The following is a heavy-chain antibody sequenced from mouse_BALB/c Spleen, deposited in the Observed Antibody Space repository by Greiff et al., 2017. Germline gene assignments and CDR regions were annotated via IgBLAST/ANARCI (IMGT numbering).Heavy chain of an antibody. CDR3: ERPWYGNSPAWFAY. Sequence: EVHLVESGGGLVQPGGSLKLSCAASGFTFSSYTMSWVRQTPEKRLEWVAYISNGGGSTYYPDTVKGRFTISRDNAKNTLYLQMSSLKSEDTAMYYCERPWYGNSPAWFAYRGQGTLVTVSA. V-gene: IGHV5-12-2*01. CDR1: GFTFSSYT. CDR2: ISNGGGST. D-gene: IGHD2-10*02. J-gene: IGHJ3*01.